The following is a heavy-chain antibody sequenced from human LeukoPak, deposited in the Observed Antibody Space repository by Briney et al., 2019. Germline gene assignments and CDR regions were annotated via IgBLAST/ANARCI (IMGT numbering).Heavy chain of an antibody. V-gene: IGHV4-59*01. CDR2: IYYSGST. CDR3: ARVGYDILAGSHYQYYYYMDV. CDR1: GGSISSYY. J-gene: IGHJ6*03. Sequence: SETLSLTCTVSGGSISSYYWSWIRQPPGKGLEWIGYIYYSGSTNYNPSLKSRVTISVDTSKNQFSLKLSSVTAADTAVYYCARVGYDILAGSHYQYYYYMDVWGKGTTVTISS. D-gene: IGHD3-9*01.